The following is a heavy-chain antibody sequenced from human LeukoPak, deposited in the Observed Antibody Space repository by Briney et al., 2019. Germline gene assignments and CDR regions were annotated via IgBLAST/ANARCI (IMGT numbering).Heavy chain of an antibody. J-gene: IGHJ6*03. CDR1: GFIFSTYS. V-gene: IGHV3-48*01. CDR3: AREAAYYMDV. D-gene: IGHD2-21*01. Sequence: GRSLRLSCAASGFIFSTYSMNWVRQAPGKGLEWVSYISPSSSTMYYADSVEGRFTVSRDNGENSLFLHMNDLRAEDTAVYYCAREAAYYMDVWGKGTTVTVS. CDR2: ISPSSSTM.